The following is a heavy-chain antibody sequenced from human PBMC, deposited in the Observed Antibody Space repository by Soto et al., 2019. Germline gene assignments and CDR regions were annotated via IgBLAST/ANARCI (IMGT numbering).Heavy chain of an antibody. CDR3: ARALSTHIAVAGMGYFDP. CDR2: ISSSGEA. J-gene: IGHJ5*02. CDR1: VGSVNNKTFS. Sequence: TGSLPGTFFVGSVNNKTFSWTWIRQHPVKYPECIGHISSSGEASYSPSLKRRVAISLDASKNHFSLQLTSVTAADTAVYYCARALSTHIAVAGMGYFDPWGPGTLVTVSS. D-gene: IGHD6-19*01. V-gene: IGHV4-31*03.